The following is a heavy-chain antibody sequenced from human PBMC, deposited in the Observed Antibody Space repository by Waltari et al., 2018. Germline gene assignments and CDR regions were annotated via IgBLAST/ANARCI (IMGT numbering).Heavy chain of an antibody. CDR2: INGGGGST. D-gene: IGHD2-2*01. J-gene: IGHJ5*02. CDR3: TRTRYCSTTSCQVDWFDP. V-gene: IGHV3-74*01. Sequence: EVQLVESGGGLVQPGGSLRLSCAASGFTFSSYWMHWVRQAPGKWLVWVSRINGGGGSTGYADSVKGRFTISRDNANNTLYLQMNSLRAEDTAVYYCTRTRYCSTTSCQVDWFDPWGQGTLVTVSS. CDR1: GFTFSSYW.